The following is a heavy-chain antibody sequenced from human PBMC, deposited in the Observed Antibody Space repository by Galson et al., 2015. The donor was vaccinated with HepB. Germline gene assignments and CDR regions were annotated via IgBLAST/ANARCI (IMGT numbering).Heavy chain of an antibody. Sequence: SLRLSCAASGLTFSSYGMSWVRQAPGKGLEWVSLITGSGGTTSYADSVKGRFTISRDNSKNTLYLQMSSLRAEDTAVYYCVKDLSAAEFDWGQGTLVTVSS. J-gene: IGHJ4*02. CDR2: ITGSGGTT. CDR3: VKDLSAAEFD. CDR1: GLTFSSYG. D-gene: IGHD6-13*01. V-gene: IGHV3-23*01.